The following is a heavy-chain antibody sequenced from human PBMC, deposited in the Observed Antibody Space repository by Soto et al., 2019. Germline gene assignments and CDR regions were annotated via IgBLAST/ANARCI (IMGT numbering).Heavy chain of an antibody. J-gene: IGHJ4*02. CDR3: ARFWAAAAAYFDY. V-gene: IGHV3-7*03. D-gene: IGHD6-13*01. Sequence: EVQLVESGGGLVQPGGSLRLSCAASGFTFSSYWMSWVRQAPGKGLEWVANIKQDGSEKYYVDSVKGRFTISRDNAKNSLYLQMNSLRAEDTAVYYCARFWAAAAAYFDYWGQGTLVTVSS. CDR2: IKQDGSEK. CDR1: GFTFSSYW.